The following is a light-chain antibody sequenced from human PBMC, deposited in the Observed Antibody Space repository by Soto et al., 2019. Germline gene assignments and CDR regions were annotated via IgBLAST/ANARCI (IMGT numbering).Light chain of an antibody. CDR2: DAS. J-gene: IGKJ2*01. Sequence: DLPMTQSPSTLSASVGDRVTITCRASQSISSWLAWYQQKPGKAPKLLIYDASSLESGVPSRFSGSGSRTEFTLTISSLQPDDFATYYCQQYNSYPYTFGQGTKLEIK. CDR3: QQYNSYPYT. V-gene: IGKV1-5*01. CDR1: QSISSW.